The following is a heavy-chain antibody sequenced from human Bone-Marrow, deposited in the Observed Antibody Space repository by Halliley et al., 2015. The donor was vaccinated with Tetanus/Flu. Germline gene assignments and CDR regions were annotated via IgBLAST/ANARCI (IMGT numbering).Heavy chain of an antibody. CDR3: ARGPSIQNYDFWSGYYN. J-gene: IGHJ4*02. Sequence: INPNRGGTKYAQKFQGRVTMTRDTSIRTVYMELSRLRPDDTAVYYCARGPSIQNYDFWSGYYNWGQGTLVTVSS. V-gene: IGHV1-2*02. CDR2: INPNRGGT. D-gene: IGHD3-3*01.